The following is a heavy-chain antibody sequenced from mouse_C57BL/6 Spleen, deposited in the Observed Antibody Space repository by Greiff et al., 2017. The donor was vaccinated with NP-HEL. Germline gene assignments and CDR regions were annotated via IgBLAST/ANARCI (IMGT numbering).Heavy chain of an antibody. V-gene: IGHV1-22*01. CDR1: GYTFTDYN. Sequence: VQLKQSGPELVKPGASVKMSCKASGYTFTDYNMHWVKQSHGKSLEWIGYINPNNGGTSYNQKFKGKATLTVNKSSSTAYMELRSLTSEDSAVYYCARRWVITTVAHFDYWGQGTTLTVSS. CDR2: INPNNGGT. CDR3: ARRWVITTVAHFDY. J-gene: IGHJ2*01. D-gene: IGHD1-1*01.